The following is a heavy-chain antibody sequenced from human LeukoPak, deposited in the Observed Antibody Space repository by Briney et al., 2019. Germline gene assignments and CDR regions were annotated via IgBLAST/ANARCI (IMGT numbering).Heavy chain of an antibody. CDR3: AKDASHDSSLYYSPFDY. D-gene: IGHD3-22*01. V-gene: IGHV3-23*01. CDR1: GFTLSSYD. Sequence: PGGSLRLSCAASGFTLSSYDMSWVRQAPGKGLEWVSSVSGSGGSTYYADSVKGRFSISRDNSKNTLYLQMNSLRAEDTAVYYCAKDASHDSSLYYSPFDYWGQGTLVTVSS. J-gene: IGHJ4*02. CDR2: VSGSGGST.